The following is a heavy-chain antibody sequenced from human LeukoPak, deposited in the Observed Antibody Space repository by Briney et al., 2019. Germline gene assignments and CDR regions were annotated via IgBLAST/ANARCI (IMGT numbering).Heavy chain of an antibody. V-gene: IGHV3-23*01. CDR3: ARSYYDSSGYVDY. J-gene: IGHJ4*02. Sequence: GGSLRLSCAGSGFTFSNYAMSWVRQAPGKGLEWVSAFSGSGDSTYYADSVKGRFTISRDNSKNTLYLQMNSLRAEDTALYYCARSYYDSSGYVDYWGQGTLVTVSS. CDR1: GFTFSNYA. CDR2: FSGSGDST. D-gene: IGHD3-22*01.